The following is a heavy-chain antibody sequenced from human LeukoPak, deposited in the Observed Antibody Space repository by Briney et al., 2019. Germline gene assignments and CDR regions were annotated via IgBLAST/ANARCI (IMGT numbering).Heavy chain of an antibody. CDR2: VYFGDSDI. CDR3: TKRDTVFAGQH. CDR1: GYSVTTSW. Sequence: GESLKISCQGSGYSVTTSWIAWVRQMPGKGLEWMGIVYFGDSDIRYSPSFQGQVTISADKSIGTAYLQWVSLKPSDTAIYFCTKRDTVFAGQHWGQGTLVTVS. V-gene: IGHV5-51*01. J-gene: IGHJ4*02.